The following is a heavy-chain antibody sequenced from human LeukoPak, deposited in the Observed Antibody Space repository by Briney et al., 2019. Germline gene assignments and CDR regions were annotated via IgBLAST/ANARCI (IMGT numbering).Heavy chain of an antibody. CDR1: GGSITSYH. J-gene: IGHJ3*01. V-gene: IGHV4-59*13. CDR3: ARLGTTFDAFDL. CDR2: IHYSGGT. D-gene: IGHD1-7*01. Sequence: SETLSLTCTVSGGSITSYHWGCIRQPPGKGLELMGCIHYSGGTNYNPSLRSRLTISIDSSKNQFSLTLNSATAADTAVYYRARLGTTFDAFDLWGQGTMITVSS.